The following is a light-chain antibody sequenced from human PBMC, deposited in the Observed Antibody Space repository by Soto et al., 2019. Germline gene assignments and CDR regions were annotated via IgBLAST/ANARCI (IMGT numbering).Light chain of an antibody. V-gene: IGLV2-8*01. CDR3: SSYAGNKNV. CDR2: EVN. J-gene: IGLJ2*01. CDR1: SSDVGGYNY. Sequence: QSVLTQPPSASGSPGQSVTISCTGTSSDVGGYNYVSWYQHHPGKAPKLMIYEVNNRPSGVPDRFSGSKSGNTASLTVSGLQAEDEADYYCSSYAGNKNVFGGGTKLTVL.